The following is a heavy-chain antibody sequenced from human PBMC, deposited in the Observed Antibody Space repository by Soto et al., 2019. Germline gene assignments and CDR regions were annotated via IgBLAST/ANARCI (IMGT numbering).Heavy chain of an antibody. D-gene: IGHD4-4*01. CDR1: GGSFSGYY. V-gene: IGHV4-34*01. J-gene: IGHJ4*02. CDR2: INHSGST. CDR3: ARGWDTVTTSSDGLDY. Sequence: SETLSLSCAVYGGSFSGYYWSWIRQPPGKGLEWIGEINHSGSTNYNPSLKSRVTISVDTSKNQFSLKLSSVTAADTAVYYCARGWDTVTTSSDGLDYWGQGTLVTVSS.